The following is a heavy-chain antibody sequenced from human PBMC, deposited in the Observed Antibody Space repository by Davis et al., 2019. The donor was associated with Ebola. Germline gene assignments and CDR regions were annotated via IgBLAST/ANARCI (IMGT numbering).Heavy chain of an antibody. V-gene: IGHV3-23*01. CDR3: AKSGLSFGVVKYHYGMDV. J-gene: IGHJ6*04. CDR1: GFTFSSYA. D-gene: IGHD3-3*01. CDR2: ISGSGGSGGST. Sequence: GGSLRLSCAASGFTFSSYAMSWVRQAPGKGLEWVSGISGSGGSGGSTYYADSVKGRFTISRDNSKKTLYLQMNSLRAEDTAVYYCAKSGLSFGVVKYHYGMDVWGKGTTVTVSS.